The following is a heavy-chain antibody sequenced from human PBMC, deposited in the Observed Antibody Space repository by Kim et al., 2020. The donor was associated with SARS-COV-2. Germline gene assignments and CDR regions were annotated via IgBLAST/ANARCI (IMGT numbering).Heavy chain of an antibody. Sequence: ADGGKGRFTMAKDNSKDSLYVQRNSVRAEDTAVYYCAREQDYYDGSAFDYWGQGTLVTVSS. J-gene: IGHJ4*02. CDR3: AREQDYYDGSAFDY. D-gene: IGHD3-22*01. V-gene: IGHV3-30*07.